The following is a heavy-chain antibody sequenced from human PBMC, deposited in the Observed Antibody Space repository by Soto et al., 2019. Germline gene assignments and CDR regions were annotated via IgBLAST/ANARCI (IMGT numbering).Heavy chain of an antibody. D-gene: IGHD6-19*01. Sequence: QITLKESGPTLVKPTQTLTLTCTFSGFSLSTSGVGVGWIRQPPGKALEWLALIYWDDDKRYSPSLKSRLTITKDTSKTQVVLTMTNMDPVDTATYYCAHRREWLATFDYWGQGTLVTVSS. J-gene: IGHJ4*02. CDR2: IYWDDDK. CDR1: GFSLSTSGVG. CDR3: AHRREWLATFDY. V-gene: IGHV2-5*02.